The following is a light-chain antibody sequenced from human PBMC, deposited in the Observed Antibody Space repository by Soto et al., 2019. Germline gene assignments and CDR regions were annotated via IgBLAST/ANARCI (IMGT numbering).Light chain of an antibody. J-gene: IGKJ2*01. CDR2: GAS. CDR1: QSVSSSY. CDR3: QQYGSSPYT. Sequence: EIVLTQSPGTLSLSPGERATLSCRASQSVSSSYLAWYQQKPGQAPRLLIYGASSRATGIPDRFSGSGSGTDFPLTISRLEPEDFALYYCQQYGSSPYTFGQGTKLEFK. V-gene: IGKV3-20*01.